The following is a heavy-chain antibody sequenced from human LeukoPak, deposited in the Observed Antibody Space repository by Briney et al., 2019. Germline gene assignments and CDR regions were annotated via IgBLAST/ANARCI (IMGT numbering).Heavy chain of an antibody. V-gene: IGHV3-33*01. Sequence: PGGSLRLSCAASGFTFSDYGIHWVRQAPGKGLEWVAVLSPHGNYEYYADSVQGRFTISRDDSKNTVYLQMNSLRDEDTAVYYCARDYWNSVRYYFDSWGQGTLVTVSS. J-gene: IGHJ4*02. CDR3: ARDYWNSVRYYFDS. CDR2: LSPHGNYE. D-gene: IGHD1-7*01. CDR1: GFTFSDYG.